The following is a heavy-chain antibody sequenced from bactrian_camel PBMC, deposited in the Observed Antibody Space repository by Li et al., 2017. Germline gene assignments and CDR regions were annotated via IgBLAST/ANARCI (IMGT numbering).Heavy chain of an antibody. J-gene: IGHJ4*01. CDR1: GYTFNTYS. CDR2: IDTGDGST. V-gene: IGHV3S1*01. CDR3: AACGGWFCGHQSFEAYTY. D-gene: IGHD7*01. Sequence: HVQLVESGGGSALAGGTVRLSCAASGYTFNTYSWFRQAPGQEREGVAAIDTGDGSTYYLNSVEGRFTISHDNAKNTLYLQMNSLKSEDTAMYYCAACGGWFCGHQSFEAYTYWGQGTQVTVS.